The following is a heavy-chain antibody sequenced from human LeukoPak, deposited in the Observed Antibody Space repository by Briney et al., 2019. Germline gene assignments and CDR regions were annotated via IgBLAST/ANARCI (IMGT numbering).Heavy chain of an antibody. D-gene: IGHD3-22*01. CDR3: ARSEQFDTYYYDSSGYYSNWFDP. CDR2: INPSGGST. CDR1: GYTFTSYY. V-gene: IGHV1-46*01. Sequence: ASVKVSCKASGYTFTSYYMHWVRQAPGQGLEWMGIINPSGGSTSYAQKFQGRVTMTRDTSTSTVYTELSSLRSEDTAVYYCARSEQFDTYYYDSSGYYSNWFDPWGQGTLVTVSS. J-gene: IGHJ5*02.